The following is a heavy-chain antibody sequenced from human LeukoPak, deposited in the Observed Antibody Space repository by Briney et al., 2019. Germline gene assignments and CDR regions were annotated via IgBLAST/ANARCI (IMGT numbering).Heavy chain of an antibody. CDR3: AREDSYGYN. CDR1: GFTFSSYG. V-gene: IGHV3-23*01. CDR2: ISSTGGTT. J-gene: IGHJ4*02. D-gene: IGHD5-18*01. Sequence: GGSLRLSCAASGFTFSSYGMSWVRQAPGKGLEWVSSISSTGGTTYYADSVKGRFTISRDNAKNTLYLQMNSLRAEDTAVYYCAREDSYGYNWGQGTLVTVSS.